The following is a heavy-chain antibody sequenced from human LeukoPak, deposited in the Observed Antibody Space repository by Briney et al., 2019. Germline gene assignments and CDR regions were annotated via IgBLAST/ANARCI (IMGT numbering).Heavy chain of an antibody. CDR2: ISSSGST. V-gene: IGHV4-4*09. CDR3: ARPHSCYRYTFDY. J-gene: IGHJ4*02. CDR1: AAPISNYY. Sequence: PSETLSLTCAVSAAPISNYYWRWIRQAPGKGLEWIGYISSSGSTNYNPPLMKRVSISLDTSNNRFSLNLNIVTAADTAVYYCARPHSCYRYTFDYWGQGARVTVSS. D-gene: IGHD3-16*02.